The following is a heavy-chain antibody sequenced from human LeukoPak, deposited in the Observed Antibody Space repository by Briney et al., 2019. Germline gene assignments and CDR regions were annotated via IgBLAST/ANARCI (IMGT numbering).Heavy chain of an antibody. D-gene: IGHD3-10*01. CDR2: IYYSGST. CDR1: GGSISSYY. J-gene: IGHJ5*02. Sequence: PSETLSLTCTVSGGSISSYYRSWIRQPPGKGLEWIGYIYYSGSTNYNPSLKSRVTISVDTSKNQFSLKLSSVTAADTAVYYCARDQLNNWFDPWGQGTLVTVSS. V-gene: IGHV4-59*01. CDR3: ARDQLNNWFDP.